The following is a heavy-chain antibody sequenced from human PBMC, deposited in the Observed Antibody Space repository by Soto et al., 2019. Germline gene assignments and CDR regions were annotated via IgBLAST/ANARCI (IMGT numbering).Heavy chain of an antibody. V-gene: IGHV3-33*01. Sequence: QVQLVESGGGVVQPGRSLRLSCAASGFTFSSYGMHWVRQAPGKGLEWVAVIWYDGSNKYYADSVKGRFTISRDNSKNTLYLQMNSLRAEVTAVYYCARDRNIVATAYYFDYWGQGTLVTVSS. D-gene: IGHD5-12*01. J-gene: IGHJ4*02. CDR3: ARDRNIVATAYYFDY. CDR2: IWYDGSNK. CDR1: GFTFSSYG.